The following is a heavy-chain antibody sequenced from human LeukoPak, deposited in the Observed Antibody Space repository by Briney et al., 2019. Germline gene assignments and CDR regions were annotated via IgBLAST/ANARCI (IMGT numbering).Heavy chain of an antibody. J-gene: IGHJ4*02. D-gene: IGHD6-13*01. CDR3: TRIAATSNTDY. V-gene: IGHV3-23*01. Sequence: GGSLRLSCAASGFTFSTYAMSWVRQAPGKGLEWVSAISDTGGGTCYADSVKGRFTISRDNSKNTLYLQLNSLRAEDTALYYCTRIAATSNTDYWGQGTLVTVSS. CDR2: ISDTGGGT. CDR1: GFTFSTYA.